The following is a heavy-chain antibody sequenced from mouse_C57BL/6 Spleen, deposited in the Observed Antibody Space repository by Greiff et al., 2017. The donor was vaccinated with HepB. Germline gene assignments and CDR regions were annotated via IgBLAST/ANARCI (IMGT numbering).Heavy chain of an antibody. D-gene: IGHD2-2*01. CDR3: ARHMVTTYYFDY. CDR2: ISGGGGNT. V-gene: IGHV5-9*01. J-gene: IGHJ2*01. Sequence: EVMLVESGGGLVKPGGSLKLSCAASGFTFSSYTMSWVRQTPEKRLEWVATISGGGGNTYYPDSVKGRFTISRDNAKNTLYLQMSSLRSEDTALYYCARHMVTTYYFDYWGQGTTLTVSS. CDR1: GFTFSSYT.